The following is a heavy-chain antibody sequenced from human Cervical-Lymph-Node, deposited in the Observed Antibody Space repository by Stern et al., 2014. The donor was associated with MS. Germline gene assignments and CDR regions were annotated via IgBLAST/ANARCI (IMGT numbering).Heavy chain of an antibody. D-gene: IGHD4-23*01. CDR3: ARDRGVVTPNESLDAFDI. J-gene: IGHJ3*02. V-gene: IGHV1-69*01. Sequence: QVQLVQSGAEVKKPGSSVKVSCKASGGTFSSYAISWVRQAPGQGLEWMGGIIPIFGTANYAQKFQGRVTITADESTSTAYMELSSLRSEDTAVYYCARDRGVVTPNESLDAFDIWGQGTMVTVSS. CDR2: IIPIFGTA. CDR1: GGTFSSYA.